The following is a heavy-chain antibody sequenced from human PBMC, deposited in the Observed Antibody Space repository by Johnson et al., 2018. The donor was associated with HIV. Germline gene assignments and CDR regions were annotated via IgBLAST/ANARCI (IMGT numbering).Heavy chain of an antibody. CDR1: GFTFSIYA. CDR2: ISYDGSKK. V-gene: IGHV3-30*04. Sequence: QVQLVESGGGVVQPGRSLRLSCAASGFTFSIYAMHWVRQAPGKGLEWVAVISYDGSKKYHADSVKGRFTISRDNSKSTLYLQMNSQRAEDTAVYYCARDLNHGDTGGGAFDIWGQGTMVTVSS. D-gene: IGHD1-14*01. CDR3: ARDLNHGDTGGGAFDI. J-gene: IGHJ3*02.